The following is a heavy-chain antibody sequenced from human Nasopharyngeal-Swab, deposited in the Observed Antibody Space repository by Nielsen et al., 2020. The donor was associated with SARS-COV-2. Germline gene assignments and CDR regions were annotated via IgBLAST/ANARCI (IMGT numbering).Heavy chain of an antibody. CDR2: INPNSGGT. CDR3: ATRGEVVVAATGYYYYGMDV. Sequence: ASVKVSCKASGYTFTGYYMHWVRQAPGQGLEWMGWINPNSGGTNYAQKFQGRVTMTRDTSINPAYMELSRLRSDDTAVYYCATRGEVVVAATGYYYYGMDVWGQGTTVTVSS. J-gene: IGHJ6*02. D-gene: IGHD2-15*01. CDR1: GYTFTGYY. V-gene: IGHV1-2*02.